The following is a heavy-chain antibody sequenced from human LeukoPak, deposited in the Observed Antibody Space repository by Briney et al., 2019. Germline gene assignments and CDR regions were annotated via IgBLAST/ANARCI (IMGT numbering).Heavy chain of an antibody. Sequence: PGGSLRLSCAASGFTFRSYDMHWVRQATAKGLEWVSAIGTAGDTYYPGSVKGRFTTSRENAKNSFYLQMNILRAGDTAVYYCARVGVAGAFDYWGQGTLVTVSS. J-gene: IGHJ4*02. CDR1: GFTFRSYD. CDR2: IGTAGDT. CDR3: ARVGVAGAFDY. V-gene: IGHV3-13*04. D-gene: IGHD6-19*01.